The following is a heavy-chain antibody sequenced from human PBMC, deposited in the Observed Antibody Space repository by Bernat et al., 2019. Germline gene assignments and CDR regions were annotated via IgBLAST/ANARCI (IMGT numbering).Heavy chain of an antibody. CDR1: GFTFSSYG. V-gene: IGHV3-33*01. J-gene: IGHJ3*02. D-gene: IGHD3-3*01. CDR2: IWYDGSNK. CDR3: ARVFGDTLTGAFDI. Sequence: QVQLVESGGGVVQPGRSLRLSCAASGFTFSSYGMHWVRQAPGKGLEWVAVIWYDGSNKYYADSVKGRFTISRDNSKNTLYLQMNSLRAEDAAVYYCARVFGDTLTGAFDIWGQGTMVTVSS.